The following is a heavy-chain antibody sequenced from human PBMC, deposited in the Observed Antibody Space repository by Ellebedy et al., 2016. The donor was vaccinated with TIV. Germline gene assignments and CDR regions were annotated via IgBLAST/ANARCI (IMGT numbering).Heavy chain of an antibody. V-gene: IGHV3-74*01. Sequence: GGSLRLXXAASGFILSNYWMHWVRQVPGKGLVWVSHIRGDGISTSYADSVKGRFTISRDNAKNTMYLQMNSLRAEDTAVYYCAKDGAGSSSWYTEYFQHWGQGTLVTVSS. D-gene: IGHD6-13*01. CDR3: AKDGAGSSSWYTEYFQH. J-gene: IGHJ1*01. CDR1: GFILSNYW. CDR2: IRGDGIST.